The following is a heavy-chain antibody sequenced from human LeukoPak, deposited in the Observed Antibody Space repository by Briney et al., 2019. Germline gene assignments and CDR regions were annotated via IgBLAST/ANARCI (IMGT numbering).Heavy chain of an antibody. CDR1: GYTFTGYY. CDR2: INXNSGGT. CDR3: ARRTAAEPYYYYYYMDV. D-gene: IGHD6-13*01. J-gene: IGHJ6*03. Sequence: ASVKVSCKASGYTFTGYYMHWVRQAPGQGLXWXXXINXNSGGTNYAQKFQGRVTMTRDTSISTAYMELSRLRSDDTAVYYCARRTAAEPYYYYYYMDVWGKGTTVTVSS. V-gene: IGHV1-2*02.